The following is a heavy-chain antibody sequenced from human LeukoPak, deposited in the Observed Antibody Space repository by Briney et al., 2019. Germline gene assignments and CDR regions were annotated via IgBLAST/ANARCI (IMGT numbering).Heavy chain of an antibody. D-gene: IGHD3-10*01. V-gene: IGHV1-2*02. CDR1: GYTFTGYY. CDR2: INPNSGGT. CDR3: ARDLKRITMVRGASQGDY. J-gene: IGHJ4*02. Sequence: ASVKVSCKASGYTFTGYYMHWVRQAPGQGLEWMGWINPNSGGTNYAQKFQGRATMTRDTSISTAYMELSRLRSDDTAVYYCARDLKRITMVRGASQGDYWGQGTLVTVSS.